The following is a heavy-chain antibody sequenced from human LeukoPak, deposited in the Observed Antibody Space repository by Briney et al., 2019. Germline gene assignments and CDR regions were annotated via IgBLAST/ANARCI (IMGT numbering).Heavy chain of an antibody. Sequence: PAQCLRPSRPPYTSTSDVYSIHCVHPAPKKGIEWDSLISGDGGSTYYADSVKDRFTISRDNSKNSLYLQMNSLRTEDTALYYCVVLAQRCSSGWYYFDYWGQGTLVTVSS. CDR2: ISGDGGST. J-gene: IGHJ4*02. D-gene: IGHD6-19*01. V-gene: IGHV3-43*02. CDR1: TSTSDVYS. CDR3: VVLAQRCSSGWYYFDY.